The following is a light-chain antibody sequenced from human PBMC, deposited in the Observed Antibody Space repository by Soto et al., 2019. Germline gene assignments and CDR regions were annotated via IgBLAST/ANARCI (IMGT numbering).Light chain of an antibody. CDR3: CSYAGSRV. V-gene: IGLV2-23*01. CDR2: EGS. CDR1: SSDVGSYNL. J-gene: IGLJ3*02. Sequence: QPASVSGSSGQSITISCTGTSSDVGSYNLVSWYQQHPGKAPKLMIYEGSKRPSGVSNRFSGSKSGNTASLTISGLQAEDEADYYCCSYAGSRVFGGGTQLTVL.